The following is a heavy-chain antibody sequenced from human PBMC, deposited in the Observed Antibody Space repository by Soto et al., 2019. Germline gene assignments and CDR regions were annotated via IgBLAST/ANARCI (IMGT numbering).Heavy chain of an antibody. CDR3: ARERLSGLVDLDY. CDR1: GFTFSNYW. CDR2: IKEDGRET. J-gene: IGHJ4*02. D-gene: IGHD3-9*01. Sequence: EVQLVESGGGLVQPGGSLRLSCAASGFTFSNYWMSWVRQAPGKGLEWLANIKEDGRETNYVDSVKGRFTISRDNAKNSLYLQINSLRAEDTAVFYCARERLSGLVDLDYWGQGTLVTVSS. V-gene: IGHV3-7*01.